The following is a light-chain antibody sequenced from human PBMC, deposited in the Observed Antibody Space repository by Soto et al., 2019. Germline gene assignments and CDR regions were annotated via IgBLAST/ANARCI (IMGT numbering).Light chain of an antibody. V-gene: IGKV3-20*01. J-gene: IGKJ2*01. CDR3: QQYGSSPPFT. CDR2: GAS. CDR1: QRVSSSY. Sequence: EIVLTQSPGTLSLSPGERATLSCRASQRVSSSYLAWYQQKPGQAPRLLIYGASSRATGIPDRFSGSGSGTDFTLTISRLEPEDFAVYFCQQYGSSPPFTFGQGTKVES.